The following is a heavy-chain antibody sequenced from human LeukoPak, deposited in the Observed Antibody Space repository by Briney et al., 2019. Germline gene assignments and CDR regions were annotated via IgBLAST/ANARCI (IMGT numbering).Heavy chain of an antibody. CDR3: ATSIATAAWNTFDI. CDR2: IYPGDSDT. J-gene: IGHJ3*02. D-gene: IGHD6-13*01. Sequence: GESLKISCKGSGYRFPSYWIGWVRQMPGKGLEWMAIIYPGDSDTRYSPSFQGQVTISTDKSISTAYLQWSSLKASDTAMYYCATSIATAAWNTFDIWGQGTKVTVSS. CDR1: GYRFPSYW. V-gene: IGHV5-51*01.